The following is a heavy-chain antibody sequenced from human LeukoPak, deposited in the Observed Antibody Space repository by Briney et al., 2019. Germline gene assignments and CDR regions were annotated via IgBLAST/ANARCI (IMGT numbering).Heavy chain of an antibody. V-gene: IGHV4-34*01. CDR3: ATRHYYGSGSYLTLFDY. Sequence: SETLSLTCAVYGGSFSGYYWSWIRQPPGKGLEWIGEINHSGSTNYNPSLKSRVTLSVDTSKNQFSLKLSSVTAADTAVYYCATRHYYGSGSYLTLFDYWGQGTLVTVSS. CDR2: INHSGST. J-gene: IGHJ4*02. CDR1: GGSFSGYY. D-gene: IGHD3-10*01.